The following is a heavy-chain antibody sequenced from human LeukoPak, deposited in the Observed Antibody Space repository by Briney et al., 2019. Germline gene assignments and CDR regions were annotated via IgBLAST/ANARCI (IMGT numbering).Heavy chain of an antibody. CDR3: TRDDYGDWPSGY. V-gene: IGHV3-74*01. D-gene: IGHD4-17*01. Sequence: QPGGSLRLSCAASGFSFSSYWMHWVRQAPGKGLVWVSRINYGGSSTSYADSVKGRFTISRDNAKKSLYLQMNSLRAEDTALYYCTRDDYGDWPSGYWGQGTLVAVSS. CDR2: INYGGSST. CDR1: GFSFSSYW. J-gene: IGHJ4*02.